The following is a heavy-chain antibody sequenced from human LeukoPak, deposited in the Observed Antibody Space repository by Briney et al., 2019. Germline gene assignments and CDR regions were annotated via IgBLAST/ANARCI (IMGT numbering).Heavy chain of an antibody. D-gene: IGHD3-22*01. V-gene: IGHV4-34*01. CDR3: ARRSRRPHYYDSSGYAFDI. Sequence: SETLSLTCTVSGGSISSYYWSWIRQPPGKGLEWIGEINHSGSTNYNPSLKSRVTISVDTSKNQFSLKLSSVTAADTAVYYCARRSRRPHYYDSSGYAFDIWGQGTMVTVSS. J-gene: IGHJ3*02. CDR2: INHSGST. CDR1: GGSISSYY.